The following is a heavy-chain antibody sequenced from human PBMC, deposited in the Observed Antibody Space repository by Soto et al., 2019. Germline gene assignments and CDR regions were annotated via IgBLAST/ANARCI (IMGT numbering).Heavy chain of an antibody. Sequence: SETLSLTCTVSGGSISGYYWSWIRQPAGKGLEWIGRIYTSGSTNYNPSLKSRVTMSVDTSKNQFSLKLSSVTAAETAVYYCARRESDYWSNYYYFDYFAQGTLVTVSS. CDR1: GGSISGYY. J-gene: IGHJ4*02. CDR2: IYTSGST. D-gene: IGHD3-3*01. CDR3: ARRESDYWSNYYYFDY. V-gene: IGHV4-4*07.